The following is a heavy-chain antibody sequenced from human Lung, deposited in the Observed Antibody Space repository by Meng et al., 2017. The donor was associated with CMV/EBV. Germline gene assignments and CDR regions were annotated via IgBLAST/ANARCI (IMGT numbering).Heavy chain of an antibody. CDR3: AKFRGCTEEGTSCYSFYYYYYGMDV. D-gene: IGHD2-2*02. J-gene: IGHJ6*02. V-gene: IGHV3-23*01. CDR2: ISGSGGST. CDR1: GFTFSSYA. Sequence: GGSXRLXXAASGFTFSSYAMSWVRQAPGKGLEWVSAISGSGGSTYYADSVKGRFTISRDNSKNTLYLQMNSLRAEDTAVYYCAKFRGCTEEGTSCYSFYYYYYGMDVWGQGTXVTVSS.